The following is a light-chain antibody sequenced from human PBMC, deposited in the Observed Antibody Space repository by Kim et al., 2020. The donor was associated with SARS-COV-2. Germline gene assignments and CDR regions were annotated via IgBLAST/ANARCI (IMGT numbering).Light chain of an antibody. CDR1: RSINTW. Sequence: VGDRGNNNGRDSRSINTWVDRYEQKSGNAPNRLISDGASLKDGEPSRVTGSGYGTEFTLTINNLQPDDFATYNCQKYNSYPYTFGQGTKLEI. V-gene: IGKV1-5*01. J-gene: IGKJ2*01. CDR3: QKYNSYPYT. CDR2: DGA.